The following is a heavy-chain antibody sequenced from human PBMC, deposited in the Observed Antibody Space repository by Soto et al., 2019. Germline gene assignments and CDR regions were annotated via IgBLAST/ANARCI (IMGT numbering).Heavy chain of an antibody. J-gene: IGHJ5*02. CDR2: ISAYNGNT. CDR3: ARGGGGYCSGGSCYSGTLGNWFDP. CDR1: GYTFTSYG. Sequence: ASVKVSCKASGYTFTSYGISWVRQAPGQGLEWMGWISAYNGNTNYAQKLQGRVTMTTDTSTSTAYMELRSLRSDDTAVYYCARGGGGYCSGGSCYSGTLGNWFDPWGQGTLVTVS. D-gene: IGHD2-15*01. V-gene: IGHV1-18*01.